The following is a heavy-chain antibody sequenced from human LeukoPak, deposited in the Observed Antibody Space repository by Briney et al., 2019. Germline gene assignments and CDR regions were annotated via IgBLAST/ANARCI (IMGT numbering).Heavy chain of an antibody. V-gene: IGHV3-7*04. Sequence: GGSLRLSCAASGFTFNNYWMRWVCQAPGKGGEWVAEINQDGRDKYYVESVKGPFTISRDNAKNSLSLQMNSLRPEDTAVYYCARDRVLDYWGQGTLVTVSS. CDR3: ARDRVLDY. CDR1: GFTFNNYW. CDR2: INQDGRDK. J-gene: IGHJ4*02. D-gene: IGHD3-10*01.